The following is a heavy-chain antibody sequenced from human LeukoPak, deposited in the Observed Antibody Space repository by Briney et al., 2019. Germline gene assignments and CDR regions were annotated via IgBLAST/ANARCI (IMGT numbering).Heavy chain of an antibody. D-gene: IGHD4-17*01. CDR3: ARDRYGDYGDAFDI. V-gene: IGHV3-48*03. CDR2: ISTSGTII. J-gene: IGHJ3*02. CDR1: GFTLSSYE. Sequence: GGSLRLSCAASGFTLSSYEMNWVRQAPGKGLEWVSYISTSGTIIRYAESVKGRFTISRDNARNSLYLQMNSLSAEDTAAYYCARDRYGDYGDAFDIWGQGTMVTASS.